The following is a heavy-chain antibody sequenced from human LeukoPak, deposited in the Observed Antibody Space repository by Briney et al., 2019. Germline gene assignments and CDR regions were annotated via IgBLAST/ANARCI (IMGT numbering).Heavy chain of an antibody. CDR2: ISYDGSNK. V-gene: IGHV3-30*18. D-gene: IGHD3-10*01. CDR3: AKDDRALLWFGETGTWFDP. CDR1: GFTFSSYG. J-gene: IGHJ5*02. Sequence: PGRSLRLSCAASGFTFSSYGMHWVRQAPGKGLEWVAVISYDGSNKYYADSVKGRFTISRDNSKNTLYLQMNSLRAEDTAVYYCAKDDRALLWFGETGTWFDPWGQGTLVTVS.